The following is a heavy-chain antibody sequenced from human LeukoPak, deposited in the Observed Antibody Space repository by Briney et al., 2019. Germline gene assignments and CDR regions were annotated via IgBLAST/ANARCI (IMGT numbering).Heavy chain of an antibody. D-gene: IGHD2-15*01. J-gene: IGHJ3*02. CDR1: GGTISSYY. V-gene: IGHV4-59*01. CDR3: ARELGCSGGSCYSDGAFDI. Sequence: ETLSLTCTVSGGTISSYYWSWIRQPPGKGLEWIGYIYYSGSTNYNPSLTSRVTISVATSKNQFSLKLSSVTAADTAVYYCARELGCSGGSCYSDGAFDIWGQGTMVTVSS. CDR2: IYYSGST.